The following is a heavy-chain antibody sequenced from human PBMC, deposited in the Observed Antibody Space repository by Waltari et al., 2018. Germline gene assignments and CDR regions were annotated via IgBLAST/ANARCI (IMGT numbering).Heavy chain of an antibody. D-gene: IGHD5-18*01. V-gene: IGHV4-34*01. CDR1: GGSFSGYS. CDR2: INHSGST. CDR3: ARAGYSYGYRTFDY. Sequence: QVQLQPWGAGLLKPSETLSLTCAVYGGSFSGYSWRWIRQPPGKGLEWIGEINHSGSTNYNPSLKSRVTISVDTSKNQFSLKLSSVTAADTAVYYCARAGYSYGYRTFDYWGQGTLVTVSS. J-gene: IGHJ4*02.